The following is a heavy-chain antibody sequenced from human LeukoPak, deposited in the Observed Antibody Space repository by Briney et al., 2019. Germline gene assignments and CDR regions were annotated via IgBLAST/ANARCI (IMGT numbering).Heavy chain of an antibody. J-gene: IGHJ4*02. V-gene: IGHV1-2*02. CDR2: INPNSGGT. Sequence: ASVKVSCKASGYTFTGYNMHWVRQAPGQGLEWMGWINPNSGGTHYAQKFQGRVTMTRDTSISTAYMELSRLRSDDTAVYYCARDNNGNSFEYWGQGTLVAVSS. CDR3: ARDNNGNSFEY. CDR1: GYTFTGYN. D-gene: IGHD1-26*01.